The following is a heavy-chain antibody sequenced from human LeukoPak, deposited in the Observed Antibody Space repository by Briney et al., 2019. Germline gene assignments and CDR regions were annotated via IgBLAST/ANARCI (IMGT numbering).Heavy chain of an antibody. CDR1: GGSFTTYD. V-gene: IGHV4-34*01. CDR2: VNHSGYT. Sequence: SETLSLTCAVYGGSFTTYDWSWIRQAPGEGLEWIGEVNHSGYTNYNPSLKSRVTISADTSKNQFTLKLNSVTAADTAVYYCARELDRIRFDPWGQGTLVTVSS. D-gene: IGHD6-13*01. CDR3: ARELDRIRFDP. J-gene: IGHJ5*02.